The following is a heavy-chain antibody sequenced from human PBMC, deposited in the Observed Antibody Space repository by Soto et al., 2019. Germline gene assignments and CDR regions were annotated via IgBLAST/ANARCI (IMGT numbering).Heavy chain of an antibody. J-gene: IGHJ4*02. CDR1: GGSISGYY. V-gene: IGHV4-34*01. CDR3: ARGPHYYDSSGHARVLDY. D-gene: IGHD3-22*01. Sequence: SETLSLTCAVYGGSISGYYWSWIRQPPGKGLEWIGEINHSGSTNYNPSLKSRVTISVDTSKNQFSLKLSSVTAADTAVYYCARGPHYYDSSGHARVLDYWGQGTLVTVSS. CDR2: INHSGST.